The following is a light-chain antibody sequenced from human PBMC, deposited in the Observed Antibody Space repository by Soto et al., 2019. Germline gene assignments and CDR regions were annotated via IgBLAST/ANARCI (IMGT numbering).Light chain of an antibody. J-gene: IGLJ1*01. CDR1: TIGSES. V-gene: IGLV3-21*02. CDR2: DDT. CDR3: QVWDGSRDHCV. Sequence: SYDLTQPPSVSVAPGQTARISCGGDTIGSESVHWYQQKPGQAPVLVVYDDTDRPSGIPERFSGSSSGTTATLTISRVEAGDEADYYCQVWDGSRDHCVFGTGTKLTVL.